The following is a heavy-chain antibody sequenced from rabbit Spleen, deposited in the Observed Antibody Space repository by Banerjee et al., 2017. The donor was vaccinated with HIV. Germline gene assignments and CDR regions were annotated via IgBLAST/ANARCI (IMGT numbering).Heavy chain of an antibody. J-gene: IGHJ6*01. CDR3: ARDSGTSFSSYGMDL. CDR2: IDTGSSGFT. Sequence: QQLVESGGGLVKPGASLTLTCTASGVSFSSNYYMCWVRQAPGKGLEWIACIDTGSSGFTYFASWAKGRFTISKTSSTTVTLQVTSLTAADTATYFCARDSGTSFSSYGMDLWGQGTLVTVS. D-gene: IGHD8-1*01. CDR1: GVSFSSNYY. V-gene: IGHV1S40*01.